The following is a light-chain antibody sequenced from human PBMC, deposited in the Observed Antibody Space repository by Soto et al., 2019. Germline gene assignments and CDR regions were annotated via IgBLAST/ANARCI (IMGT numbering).Light chain of an antibody. CDR3: SSYAGRNYAV. J-gene: IGLJ7*01. CDR2: EVD. Sequence: QSALTQPPSASGSPGQSVSISCTGTGSDVGDYNYVSWYQQRPDKAPKLIIYEVDKRPSGVPDRFSGSKSGNSAYLTVSGLQTEDEADYYCSSYAGRNYAVFGRGTQLTVL. CDR1: GSDVGDYNY. V-gene: IGLV2-8*01.